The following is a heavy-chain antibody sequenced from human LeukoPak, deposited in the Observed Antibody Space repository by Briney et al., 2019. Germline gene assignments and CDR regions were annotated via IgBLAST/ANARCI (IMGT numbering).Heavy chain of an antibody. V-gene: IGHV3-23*01. Sequence: GGSLRLSCAASDFSFITYAMSWVRQAPGKGLEWVSTISGGGDATYYADSVKGRFTISRDNSKNTLYLQMNSLRVEDTAVYYCARDSSMLRGPLVIYYFDFWGQGTLVAVSS. D-gene: IGHD3-10*01. CDR1: DFSFITYA. J-gene: IGHJ4*02. CDR2: ISGGGDAT. CDR3: ARDSSMLRGPLVIYYFDF.